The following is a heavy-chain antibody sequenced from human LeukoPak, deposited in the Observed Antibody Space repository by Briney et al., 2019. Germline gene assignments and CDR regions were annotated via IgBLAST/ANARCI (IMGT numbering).Heavy chain of an antibody. CDR1: GDSMTRGGYY. V-gene: IGHV4-31*03. D-gene: IGHD1-7*01. CDR3: ARAVNYRNYFDY. Sequence: TSQTLSLTCTVSGDSMTRGGYYWSWVRQHPGKGLEWIGFIYHSGTTFYNPSLEGRAAISVDTSQNQFSLKLTSVTAADTAVYYCARAVNYRNYFDYWGQGTLVTVSS. CDR2: IYHSGTT. J-gene: IGHJ4*02.